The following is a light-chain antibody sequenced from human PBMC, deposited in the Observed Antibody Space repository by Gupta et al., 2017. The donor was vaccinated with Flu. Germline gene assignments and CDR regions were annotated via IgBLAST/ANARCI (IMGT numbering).Light chain of an antibody. Sequence: LMIYEVSNRPSGVADRFSASKSDNTASLTISSPQAEDEADYYCSSYTSSSTRVFGGGTKLTVL. V-gene: IGLV2-14*01. CDR3: SSYTSSSTRV. CDR2: EVS. J-gene: IGLJ3*02.